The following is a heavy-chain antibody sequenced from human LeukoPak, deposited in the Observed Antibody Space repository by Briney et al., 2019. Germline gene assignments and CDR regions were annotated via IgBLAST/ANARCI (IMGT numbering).Heavy chain of an antibody. V-gene: IGHV2-5*02. CDR2: IYWDDDK. CDR1: GFSLSTSGVG. J-gene: IGHJ1*01. CDR3: AHHPSWSLLPQH. D-gene: IGHD3-22*01. Sequence: KESGPTLVKPTQTLTLTCTFSGFSLSTSGVGVGWIRQPPGKTLELRALIYWDDDKRYSPSLKSRLTITKDTSKNQVVLAMTNMDPVDPATYSGAHHPSWSLLPQHGGKGTLVPVSS.